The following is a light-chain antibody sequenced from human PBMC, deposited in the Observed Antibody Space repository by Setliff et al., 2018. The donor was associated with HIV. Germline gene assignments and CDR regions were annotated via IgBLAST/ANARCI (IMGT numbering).Light chain of an antibody. CDR1: SSNIWASYD. CDR2: DNN. J-gene: IGLJ1*01. Sequence: SVLTQPPSVSGAPGQRVTISCTGSSSNIWASYDVHWYQQFPGTAPKLLIYDNNNRPSGVPDRFSGSKSGTSASLAITGLQAEDEADYYCQSHDSSLSGYVFGTGTKVTVL. V-gene: IGLV1-40*01. CDR3: QSHDSSLSGYV.